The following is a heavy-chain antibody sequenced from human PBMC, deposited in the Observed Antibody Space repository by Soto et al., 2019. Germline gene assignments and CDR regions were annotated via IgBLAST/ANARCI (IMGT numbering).Heavy chain of an antibody. Sequence: GGSLRLSCAASGFTFSSYGMHWVRQAPGKGLEWVAVIWYDGSNKYYADSVKGRFTISRDNSKNTLYLQMNSLRSEDTAVYYCARAVYDSSGYTNWFDPWGQGTLVTVSS. V-gene: IGHV3-33*01. CDR2: IWYDGSNK. CDR1: GFTFSSYG. J-gene: IGHJ5*02. CDR3: ARAVYDSSGYTNWFDP. D-gene: IGHD3-22*01.